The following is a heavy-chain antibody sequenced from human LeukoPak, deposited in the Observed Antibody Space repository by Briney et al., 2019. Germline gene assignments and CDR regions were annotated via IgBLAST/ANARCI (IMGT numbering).Heavy chain of an antibody. J-gene: IGHJ4*02. V-gene: IGHV3-23*01. CDR1: GFTFSSYA. CDR2: ISVSGGST. Sequence: GGSLRLSCAASGFTFSSYAMSWVRQAPGKGLEWVSAISVSGGSTYYADSVNGRFTISRDNSKNPLYLQMTSLRAEDPAVYYCAKDKGGYDSYYFDYWGQGTVVTVSS. CDR3: AKDKGGYDSYYFDY. D-gene: IGHD5-12*01.